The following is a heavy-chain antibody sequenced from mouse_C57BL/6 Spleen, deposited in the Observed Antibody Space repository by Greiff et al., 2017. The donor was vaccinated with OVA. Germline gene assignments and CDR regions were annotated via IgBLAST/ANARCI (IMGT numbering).Heavy chain of an antibody. CDR2: INYDGSST. D-gene: IGHD1-1*01. J-gene: IGHJ1*03. CDR3: ARDHHVCSSYRYFDV. V-gene: IGHV5-16*01. Sequence: DVKLVESEGGLVQPGSSMKLSCTASGFTFSDYYMAWVRQVPDKGLEWVANINYDGSSTYYLDSLKSRFIISRDNSQYILYLQMISLKSEYTCTYYCARDHHVCSSYRYFDVWGTVTTVTGSS. CDR1: GFTFSDYY.